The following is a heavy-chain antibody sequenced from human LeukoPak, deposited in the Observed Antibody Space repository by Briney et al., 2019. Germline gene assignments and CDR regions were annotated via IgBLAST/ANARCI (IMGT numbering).Heavy chain of an antibody. J-gene: IGHJ4*02. CDR1: GFTFSNYG. D-gene: IGHD5-18*01. CDR2: ISGSGATT. V-gene: IGHV3-23*01. CDR3: AKGDTGVIRRYYFDI. Sequence: GGSLRLSCAAAGFTFSNYGMSWVRQAPGKGLEWVSVISGSGATTYYADSVKGRFTISRDNSKNILFLQMNSLRAEDTAVYYCAKGDTGVIRRYYFDIWGQGTLVTVSS.